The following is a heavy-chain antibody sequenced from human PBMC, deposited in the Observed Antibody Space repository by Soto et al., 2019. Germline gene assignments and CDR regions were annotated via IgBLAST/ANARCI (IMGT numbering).Heavy chain of an antibody. CDR1: GYTFTSYG. CDR2: ISAYNGNT. V-gene: IGHV1-18*01. D-gene: IGHD3-10*01. J-gene: IGHJ4*02. Sequence: QVQLVQSGAEVKKPGASVKVSCKASGYTFTSYGISWVRQAPGQGLEWMGWISAYNGNTNYAQKIQGRVTMTTDTSTSTAYMELRSLRSDDTAVYYCARDGPTALWFGELLHDYWGQGTLVTVSS. CDR3: ARDGPTALWFGELLHDY.